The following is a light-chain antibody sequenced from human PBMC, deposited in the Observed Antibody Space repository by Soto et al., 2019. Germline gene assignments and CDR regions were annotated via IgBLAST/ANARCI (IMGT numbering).Light chain of an antibody. V-gene: IGKV1-39*01. J-gene: IGKJ5*01. CDR3: QQSYSTTIT. CDR1: QSISSY. Sequence: DIQMTHSPSSLSASVGDRVTITRRASQSISSYLNWYHQKPGKAPKLLIYAASSLPSGAPSRFSGSGSGTDFTLTISSLQPEDFATYYCQQSYSTTITFGQGTRLEIK. CDR2: AAS.